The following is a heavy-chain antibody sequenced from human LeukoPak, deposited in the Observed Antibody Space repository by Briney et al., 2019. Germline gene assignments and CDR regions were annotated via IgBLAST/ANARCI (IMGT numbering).Heavy chain of an antibody. CDR1: GYTFTTHD. CDR2: MNPGSGDT. D-gene: IGHD3-9*01. CDR3: ARGLGDYNTDWFPVSGY. V-gene: IGHV1-8*01. J-gene: IGHJ4*02. Sequence: ASVKVSCKASGYTFTTHDLTWVRQASGQGLEWMGWMNPGSGDTAYAQKFQGRVTMTRDTSMSTAYMELNSLGSEDTAIYYCARGLGDYNTDWFPVSGYWGQGTPVTVSS.